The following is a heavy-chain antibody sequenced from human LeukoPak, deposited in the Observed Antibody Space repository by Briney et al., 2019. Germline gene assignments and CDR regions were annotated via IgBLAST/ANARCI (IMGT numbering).Heavy chain of an antibody. CDR2: IYTSGST. J-gene: IGHJ5*02. Sequence: SETLSLTCTVSGSSISSYYWSWIRQPAGKGLEWIERIYTSGSTNYNPSLKSRVTISVDTSKNQFSLKLSSVTAADTAVYYCARGGYCSSTSCPFDWFDPWGQGTLVTVSS. D-gene: IGHD2-2*01. CDR3: ARGGYCSSTSCPFDWFDP. V-gene: IGHV4-4*07. CDR1: GSSISSYY.